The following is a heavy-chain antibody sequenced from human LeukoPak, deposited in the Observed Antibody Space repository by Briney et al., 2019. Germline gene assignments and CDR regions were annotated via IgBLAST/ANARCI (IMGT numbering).Heavy chain of an antibody. CDR2: INTNTGNP. J-gene: IGHJ4*02. Sequence: ASVKVSCKASGGTFSSYAISWVRQAPGQGLEWMGWINTNTGNPTYAQGFTGRFVFSLDTSVSTAYLQISSLKTEDTAVYYCARDSDIVVVANTYFDYWGQGTLVTVSS. V-gene: IGHV7-4-1*02. CDR1: GGTFSSYA. CDR3: ARDSDIVVVANTYFDY. D-gene: IGHD2-15*01.